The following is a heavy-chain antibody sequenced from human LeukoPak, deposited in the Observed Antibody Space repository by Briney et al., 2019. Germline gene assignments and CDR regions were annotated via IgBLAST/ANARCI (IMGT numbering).Heavy chain of an antibody. CDR1: GDSVSSNSVT. Sequence: PSQTLSLTCAISGDSVSSNSVTWNWIRQSPSRGLEWPGRTYYRSTWYNDYAVSVRGRITVNPDTSKNQFSLHLNSVPPEDTAVYYCARRLTQYDCFDPWGQGILVTVSS. V-gene: IGHV6-1*01. J-gene: IGHJ5*02. CDR3: ARRLTQYDCFDP. D-gene: IGHD2-2*01. CDR2: TYYRSTWYN.